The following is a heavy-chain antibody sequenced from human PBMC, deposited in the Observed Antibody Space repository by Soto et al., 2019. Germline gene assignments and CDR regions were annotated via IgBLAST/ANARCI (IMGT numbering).Heavy chain of an antibody. CDR2: ISSTTNYI. J-gene: IGHJ4*02. V-gene: IGHV3-21*06. CDR1: GCTFRMYS. Sequence: GSRSVPCTAAGCTFRMYSMNWVRQVPGKGLEWVSSISSTTNYIYYGDSMKGRFTISRDNAKNSLYLEMNSLRAEDTAVYYCARESEDLTSNFDYWGQGTLVTVSS. CDR3: ARESEDLTSNFDY.